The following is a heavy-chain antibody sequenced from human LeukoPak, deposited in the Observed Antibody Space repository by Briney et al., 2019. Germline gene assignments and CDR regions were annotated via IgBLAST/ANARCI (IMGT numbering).Heavy chain of an antibody. Sequence: SETLSLTCTVSGTSISSSGYSWNWIRQPPGKGLEWIGYIYYSGSTNYNPSLKSRVTISVDTSKNQFSLKLSSVTAADTAVYYCARDHYFQHWGQGTLVTVSS. CDR2: IYYSGST. CDR1: GTSISSSGYS. V-gene: IGHV4-61*08. J-gene: IGHJ1*01. CDR3: ARDHYFQH.